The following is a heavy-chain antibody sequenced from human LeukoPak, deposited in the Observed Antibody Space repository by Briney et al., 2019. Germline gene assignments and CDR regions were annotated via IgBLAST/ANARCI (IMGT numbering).Heavy chain of an antibody. D-gene: IGHD1-1*01. CDR3: ARDSGNGPIDY. V-gene: IGHV1-69*04. CDR2: IIPILGIA. J-gene: IGHJ4*02. CDR1: GGTFSSYT. Sequence: SVKVSCKASGGTFSSYTISWVRQAPGQGLEWMGRIIPILGIANYAQKFQGRVTMTRDTSTSTVYMELSSLRSEDTAVYYCARDSGNGPIDYWGQGTLVTVSS.